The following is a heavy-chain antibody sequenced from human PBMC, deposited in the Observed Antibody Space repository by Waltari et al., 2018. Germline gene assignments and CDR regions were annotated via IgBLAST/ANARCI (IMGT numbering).Heavy chain of an antibody. CDR2: VDTSGSA. Sequence: QVQLQESGPGLVKPSETLSLTCTVSGGSISSYYWSWIRQPDGHGLAQFGRVDTSGSANYNPSLKSRVTMSVDTSKNQFSLKLSSVTAADTAVYYCARDREGYYDFWSGYYTSYYYYYMDVWGKGTTVTISS. CDR1: GGSISSYY. J-gene: IGHJ6*03. CDR3: ARDREGYYDFWSGYYTSYYYYYMDV. V-gene: IGHV4-4*07. D-gene: IGHD3-3*01.